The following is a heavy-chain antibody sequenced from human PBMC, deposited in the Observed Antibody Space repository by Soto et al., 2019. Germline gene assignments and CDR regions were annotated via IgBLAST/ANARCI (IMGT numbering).Heavy chain of an antibody. J-gene: IGHJ4*02. CDR3: AKDLYYYGSGSSAGFDY. V-gene: IGHV3-23*01. D-gene: IGHD3-10*01. CDR1: GFTFSSYA. Sequence: GGSLRLSCAASGFTFSSYAMSWVRQAPGKGLEWVSAISGSGGSTYYADSVKGRFTISRDNSKNTLYLQMNSLRAEDTAVYYCAKDLYYYGSGSSAGFDYWGQGTLVTVSS. CDR2: ISGSGGST.